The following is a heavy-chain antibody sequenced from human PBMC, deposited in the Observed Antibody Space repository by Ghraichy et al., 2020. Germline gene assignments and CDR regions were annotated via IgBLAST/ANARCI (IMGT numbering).Heavy chain of an antibody. J-gene: IGHJ6*02. Sequence: LTCVGSGFTFSSHSMNWVRQSPGRGLEWLSYITASGRTISYADSVKGRFTISRDNAQNSLYLQMKSLRDEDTAVYYCARGATVVRFYYYNGMDVWGQGTTVTVSS. CDR2: ITASGRTI. CDR1: GFTFSSHS. CDR3: ARGATVVRFYYYNGMDV. V-gene: IGHV3-48*03. D-gene: IGHD4-23*01.